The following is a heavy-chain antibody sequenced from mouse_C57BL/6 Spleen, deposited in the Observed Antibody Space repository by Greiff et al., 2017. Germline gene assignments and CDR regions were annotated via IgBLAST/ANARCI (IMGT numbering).Heavy chain of an antibody. Sequence: QVQLQQSGAELVKPGASVKISCKASGYAFSSYWMNWVKQRPGKGLEWIGQIYPGDGDTNYNGKFKGKATLTADKSSSTAYMQLSSLTSEDSAVYFCARGGSYYSNWDYAMDYWGQGTSVTVSS. D-gene: IGHD2-5*01. CDR3: ARGGSYYSNWDYAMDY. V-gene: IGHV1-80*01. CDR1: GYAFSSYW. J-gene: IGHJ4*01. CDR2: IYPGDGDT.